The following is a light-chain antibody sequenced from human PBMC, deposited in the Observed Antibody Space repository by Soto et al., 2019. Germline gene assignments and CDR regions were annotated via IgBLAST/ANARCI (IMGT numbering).Light chain of an antibody. J-gene: IGLJ2*01. CDR3: TSYTRSSTWV. CDR1: TSDVGAYNY. Sequence: QSALTQPASVSGSLGQSITISCTGTTSDVGAYNYVSWYQQHPGKAPKFMIYEVSNRPSGVSNRFSGSKSGNTASLTISGLQAEDEADYYCTSYTRSSTWVFGGGTKLTV. V-gene: IGLV2-14*01. CDR2: EVS.